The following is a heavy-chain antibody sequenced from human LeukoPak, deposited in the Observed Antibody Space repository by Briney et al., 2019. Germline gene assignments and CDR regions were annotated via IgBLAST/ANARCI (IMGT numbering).Heavy chain of an antibody. J-gene: IGHJ4*02. CDR3: ARADYYGSGSYKRSTRYYFDY. CDR2: VNHSGST. D-gene: IGHD3-10*01. CDR1: GGSFSGYY. Sequence: SETLSLTCAVYGGSFSGYYGSWIRQPPGKGLEWIGGVNHSGSTNNNPDLKRRVTISVDTSKNHFSLKLSSVTAADTAVYYCARADYYGSGSYKRSTRYYFDYWGQGTLVTVSS. V-gene: IGHV4-34*01.